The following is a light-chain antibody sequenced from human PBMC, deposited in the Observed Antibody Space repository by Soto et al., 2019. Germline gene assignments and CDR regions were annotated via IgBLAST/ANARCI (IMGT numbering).Light chain of an antibody. CDR3: QQYGSSPRT. Sequence: EIVLTQSPGTLSLSPGERATLSCRASQSVSSSYLAWYQQSPGQAPRLLIYETSSRATGIPDRFSGSGSGTDFTLTISRLEPEDFAVYYCQQYGSSPRTFGQGTKVEIK. CDR1: QSVSSSY. CDR2: ETS. J-gene: IGKJ1*01. V-gene: IGKV3-20*01.